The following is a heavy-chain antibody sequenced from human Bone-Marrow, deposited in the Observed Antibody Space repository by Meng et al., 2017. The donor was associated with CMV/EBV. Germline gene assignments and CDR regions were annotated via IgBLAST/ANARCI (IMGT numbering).Heavy chain of an antibody. V-gene: IGHV5-51*01. Sequence: GESLKISCKGSGYSFTSYWIGWVRQMPGKGLEWMGIIYPGDSDTRYSPSFQGQVTISADKSISTVYLQWSSLKVSDTAMYYCARTASNYDFWSGYYIYYYYGMDVWGQGTTVTFSS. CDR2: IYPGDSDT. D-gene: IGHD3-3*01. J-gene: IGHJ6*02. CDR3: ARTASNYDFWSGYYIYYYYGMDV. CDR1: GYSFTSYW.